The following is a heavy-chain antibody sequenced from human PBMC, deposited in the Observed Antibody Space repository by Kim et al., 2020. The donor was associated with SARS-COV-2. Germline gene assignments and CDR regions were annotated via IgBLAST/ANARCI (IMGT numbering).Heavy chain of an antibody. J-gene: IGHJ5*02. V-gene: IGHV1-69*04. CDR3: ARDPNSSGRHTRPFDP. CDR1: GGTFSSYT. CDR2: IIPILGIT. Sequence: SVKVSCKASGGTFSSYTISWVRQAPGQGLEWMGRIIPILGITNYAQKFQGRVTITADKSTSTAYMELSSLRSEDTAVYYCARDPNSSGRHTRPFDPWGQGTLVTVSS. D-gene: IGHD6-19*01.